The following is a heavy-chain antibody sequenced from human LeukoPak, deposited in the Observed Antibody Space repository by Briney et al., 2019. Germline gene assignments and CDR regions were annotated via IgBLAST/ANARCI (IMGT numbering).Heavy chain of an antibody. CDR3: ARSDIWGSYRFLDY. V-gene: IGHV4-61*05. CDR1: GGSISSSNYY. Sequence: SETLSLTCTVSGGSISSSNYYWSWIRQSPGKGLEWIGYMLYSGSTNQNPSLRSRVTISVDTSKNQVSLKLSSVTAADTAVYYRARSDIWGSYRFLDYWGQGALVTVSS. J-gene: IGHJ4*02. CDR2: MLYSGST. D-gene: IGHD3-16*02.